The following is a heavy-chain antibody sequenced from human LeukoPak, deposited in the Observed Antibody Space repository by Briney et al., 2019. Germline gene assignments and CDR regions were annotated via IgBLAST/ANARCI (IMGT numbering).Heavy chain of an antibody. CDR3: ARVSYYDSFPYY. D-gene: IGHD3-22*01. Sequence: SETLSLTCTVSGGSISSYYWSWIRQPAGKGLEWIGRIYTSGSTNYNPSFKSRVTMSVDTSKNQSSLKLSSVTAADTAVYYCARVSYYDSFPYYWGQGTLVTVSS. CDR1: GGSISSYY. J-gene: IGHJ4*02. V-gene: IGHV4-4*07. CDR2: IYTSGST.